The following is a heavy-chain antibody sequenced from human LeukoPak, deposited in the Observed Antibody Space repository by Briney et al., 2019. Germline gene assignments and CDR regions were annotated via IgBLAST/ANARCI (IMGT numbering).Heavy chain of an antibody. J-gene: IGHJ4*02. D-gene: IGHD5-24*01. Sequence: SETLSLTCTVSGGSISTHNWNWIRQTPGKGLEWIGYVYYNGGTRSNPSLSTRLTISVDTSKTRFSVSLRSVTAADTAVYFCARDGYNFGYFDYWGQGILVTVSS. CDR3: ARDGYNFGYFDY. CDR1: GGSISTHN. V-gene: IGHV4-59*11. CDR2: VYYNGGT.